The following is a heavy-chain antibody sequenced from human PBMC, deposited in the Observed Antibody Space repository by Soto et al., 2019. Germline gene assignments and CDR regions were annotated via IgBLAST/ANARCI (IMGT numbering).Heavy chain of an antibody. CDR1: GFSLSTSGVG. J-gene: IGHJ3*02. V-gene: IGHV2-5*02. D-gene: IGHD3-9*01. CDR3: AHPSISTAFDI. CDR2: MYWDDDK. Sequence: QITLKESGPTLVKPTQTLTLTCTFSGFSLSTSGVGVGCIRQPPGKALEWLALMYWDDDKRYRPSLKSRLTITEDPSKTQVVLTMTLMDPADTATDYCAHPSISTAFDIWGEGTMVAVSS.